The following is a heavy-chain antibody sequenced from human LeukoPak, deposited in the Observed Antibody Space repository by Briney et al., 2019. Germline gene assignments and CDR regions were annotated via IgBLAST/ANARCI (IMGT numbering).Heavy chain of an antibody. CDR2: VNDNGAST. J-gene: IGHJ3*01. V-gene: IGHV3-23*01. CDR3: AKGRTGNSYSPLDL. CDR1: GFTFSSCA. Sequence: GGSLRLSCAASGFTFSSCAMSWVRQAPGKGLEWVSGVNDNGASTYYADSAKGRFTISRDNSKNTLYLQLNSVRVEDAAIYYCAKGRTGNSYSPLDLWGQGTMVTVSS. D-gene: IGHD7-27*01.